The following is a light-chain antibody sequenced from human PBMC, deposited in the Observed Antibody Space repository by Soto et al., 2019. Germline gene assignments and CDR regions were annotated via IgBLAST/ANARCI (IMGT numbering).Light chain of an antibody. Sequence: EIVLTQSPATLSVSPGERATLSCRSSQTIGSYLAWYQHKPGQAPRLLIYDASNRAAGIPARFSGFGSGTDFTLTISSLEPEDVAIYYGQQRTNWPLTFGGGTNVEIK. CDR1: QTIGSY. J-gene: IGKJ4*01. CDR2: DAS. V-gene: IGKV3-11*01. CDR3: QQRTNWPLT.